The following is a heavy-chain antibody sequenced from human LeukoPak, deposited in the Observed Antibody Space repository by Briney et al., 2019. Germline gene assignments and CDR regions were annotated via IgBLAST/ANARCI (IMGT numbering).Heavy chain of an antibody. CDR1: GFTFSGFA. Sequence: PGGSLRLSSAASGFTFSGFAMGWVRRTPGKGLGWVSPINSSADNTPYDDPVKVPFTISKDNCKNTLYLEMNSLRPEDTAIYYCAQMKRHPLPKYYMDVWGQGTTVTVPS. CDR2: INSSADNT. CDR3: AQMKRHPLPKYYMDV. J-gene: IGHJ6*01. V-gene: IGHV3-23*01. D-gene: IGHD1-26*01.